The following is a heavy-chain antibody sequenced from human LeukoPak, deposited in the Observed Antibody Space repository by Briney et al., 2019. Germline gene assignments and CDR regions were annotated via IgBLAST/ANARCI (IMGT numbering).Heavy chain of an antibody. CDR3: ARGLAPDPGYFDS. CDR2: LFTDGTT. CDR1: GFTFSSYA. Sequence: PGGSLRLSCAASGFTFSSYAMSWVRQPPGKGLEWVSSLFTDGTTHYAVSVTGRFTISRDNFKNTLYLQMSSLTVEDTAVYYCARGLAPDPGYFDSWGQGTLVTVSP. J-gene: IGHJ4*02. D-gene: IGHD1-14*01. V-gene: IGHV3-53*01.